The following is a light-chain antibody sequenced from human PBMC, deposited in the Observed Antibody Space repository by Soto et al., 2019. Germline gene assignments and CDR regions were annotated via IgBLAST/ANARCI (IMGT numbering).Light chain of an antibody. CDR1: QTISSY. V-gene: IGKV1-39*01. CDR2: SAS. J-gene: IGKJ2*01. CDR3: QHTFKTPHT. Sequence: DIQMTQSPASLSASVGDRVTITCRASQTISSYLNWYQQKAGAAPKLLIYSASTLQSGVPSRFSGSGFGTDYTLTISSLQPADFAIYYCQHTFKTPHTFGQGTKLDIK.